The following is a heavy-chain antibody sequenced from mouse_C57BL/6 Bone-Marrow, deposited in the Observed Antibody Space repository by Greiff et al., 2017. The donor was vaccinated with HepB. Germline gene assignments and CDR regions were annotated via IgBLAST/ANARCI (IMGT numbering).Heavy chain of an antibody. CDR3: ARDRGWLRDFDY. V-gene: IGHV5-4*01. CDR1: GFTFSSYA. D-gene: IGHD2-2*01. J-gene: IGHJ2*01. CDR2: ISAGGSYT. Sequence: EVMLVESGGGLVKPGGSLKLSCAASGFTFSSYAMSWVRQTPEKRLEWVATISAGGSYTYYPDNVKGRFTISRDNAKNNLYLQMSHLKSEDTAMYYCARDRGWLRDFDYWGQGTTLTVSS.